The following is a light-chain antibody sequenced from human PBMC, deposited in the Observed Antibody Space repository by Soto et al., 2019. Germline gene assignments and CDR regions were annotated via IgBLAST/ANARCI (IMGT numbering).Light chain of an antibody. CDR2: GAS. Sequence: EIVMTQSPATLSVSRGERATLSCRANQAISSNLAWYQQRPGQAPRLLIYGASTRATGIPARFSGSGSGTDFTLTISSLEPEDFAIYYCQQRNYWQVTFGQGTRLEIK. CDR3: QQRNYWQVT. V-gene: IGKV3-15*01. CDR1: QAISSN. J-gene: IGKJ5*01.